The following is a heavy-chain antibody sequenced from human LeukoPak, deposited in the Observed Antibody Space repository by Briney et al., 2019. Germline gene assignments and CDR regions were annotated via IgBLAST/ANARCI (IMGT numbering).Heavy chain of an antibody. Sequence: GGSLRLSCAASGFTVTNTAMSWVRQAPGKGLEWVSIIYGDGRTKYVDSVKGRFTVSRDNSKNTLYLQMNGLRAEDTALYYCTRESEDGWFDSWGQGTLVTVSS. CDR2: IYGDGRT. D-gene: IGHD5-24*01. V-gene: IGHV3-53*01. CDR3: TRESEDGWFDS. CDR1: GFTVTNTA. J-gene: IGHJ5*01.